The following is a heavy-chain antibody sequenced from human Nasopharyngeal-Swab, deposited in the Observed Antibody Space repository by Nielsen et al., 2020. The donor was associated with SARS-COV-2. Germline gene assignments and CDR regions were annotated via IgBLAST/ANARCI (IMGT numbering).Heavy chain of an antibody. CDR2: IIPIFGTA. D-gene: IGHD3-10*01. V-gene: IGHV1-69*13. J-gene: IGHJ6*03. Sequence: SVKVSCKASGGTFSSYAISWVRQAPGQGLEWMGGIIPIFGTASYAQKFQGRVTITADESTSTAYMELSSLRSEDTAVYYCARALVRGVKQYYYYYMDVWGKGTTVTVSS. CDR1: GGTFSSYA. CDR3: ARALVRGVKQYYYYYMDV.